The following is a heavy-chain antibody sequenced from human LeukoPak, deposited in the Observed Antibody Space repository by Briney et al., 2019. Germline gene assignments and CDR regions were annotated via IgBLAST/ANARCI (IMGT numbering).Heavy chain of an antibody. V-gene: IGHV3-20*01. CDR2: INWNGGST. CDR1: GFTFDDYG. CDR3: ARGAYSSGWYDY. J-gene: IGHJ4*02. D-gene: IGHD6-19*01. Sequence: GGSLRLSSAASGFTFDDYGMSWVRQAPGKGLEWVSGINWNGGSTGYADSVKGRFTISRDNAKNSLYLQMNSLGAEDTALYHCARGAYSSGWYDYWGQGTLVTVSS.